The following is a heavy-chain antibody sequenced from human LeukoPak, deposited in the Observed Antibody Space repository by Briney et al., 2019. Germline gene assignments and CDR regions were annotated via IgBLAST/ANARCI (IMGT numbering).Heavy chain of an antibody. V-gene: IGHV3-9*01. CDR1: GFNFDDYA. Sequence: PGGSLRLSCEASGFNFDDYAMHWVRQAPGKGLEWVSGISWNSGSIGYADSVKGRFTISRDNAKNSLYLQMNSLRAEDTALYYCAKDIAVAGMTFWYFDLWGRGTLVTVSS. CDR2: ISWNSGSI. D-gene: IGHD6-19*01. J-gene: IGHJ2*01. CDR3: AKDIAVAGMTFWYFDL.